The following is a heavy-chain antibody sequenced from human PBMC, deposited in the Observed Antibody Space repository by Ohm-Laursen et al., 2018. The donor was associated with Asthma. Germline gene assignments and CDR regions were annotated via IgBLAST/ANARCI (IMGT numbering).Heavy chain of an antibody. CDR2: ISYDGSNK. J-gene: IGHJ4*02. V-gene: IGHV3-30-3*01. CDR3: ARSYNWNYGFDY. D-gene: IGHD1-7*01. Sequence: SLRLSYAASGFTFSSYAMHWVRQAPGKGLEWVAVISYDGSNKYYADSVKGRFTISRDNSKNTLYLQMNSLRAEDTAVYYCARSYNWNYGFDYWGQGTLVTVSS. CDR1: GFTFSSYA.